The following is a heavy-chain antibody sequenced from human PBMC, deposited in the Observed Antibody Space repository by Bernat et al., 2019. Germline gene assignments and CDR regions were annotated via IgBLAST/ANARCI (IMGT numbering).Heavy chain of an antibody. D-gene: IGHD1-26*01. CDR3: ARDGGNYWGLFDP. V-gene: IGHV3-74*01. CDR2: INSDGSST. CDR1: GFTFSSYW. Sequence: EVQLVESGGGLVQPGGSLRLSCAASGFTFSSYWMHWVRQAPGKGLVWVSRINSDGSSTSYADSVKGRFTISRDNAKNTVYLQMNSLRAEDTAVYYCARDGGNYWGLFDPWGQGTLVTVSS. J-gene: IGHJ5*02.